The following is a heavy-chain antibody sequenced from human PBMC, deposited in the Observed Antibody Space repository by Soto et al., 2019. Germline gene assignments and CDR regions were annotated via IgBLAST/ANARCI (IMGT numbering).Heavy chain of an antibody. V-gene: IGHV3-48*01. Sequence: HPGGSLRLSCAASGFTFSSYSMNWVRQAPGKGLEWVSDISSGSNTTYYPDSVKGRFTISRDNAKNTLYLQMNSLRVEDTAVYYCAHENKNWGSGRYVDYWGQGTLVTVSS. CDR2: ISSGSNTT. CDR3: AHENKNWGSGRYVDY. D-gene: IGHD7-27*01. J-gene: IGHJ4*02. CDR1: GFTFSSYS.